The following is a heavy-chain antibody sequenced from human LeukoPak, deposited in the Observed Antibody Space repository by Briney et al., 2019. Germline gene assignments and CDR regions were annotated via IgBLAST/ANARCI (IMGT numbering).Heavy chain of an antibody. V-gene: IGHV1-46*01. J-gene: IGHJ5*02. CDR1: GYTFINYY. D-gene: IGHD2-21*01. CDR2: INPSGDSV. CDR3: AGTMAHGGANH. Sequence: ASVKVSCKASGYTFINYYTHWVRQAPGQGLEWMGRINPSGDSVNYAQKFQDRVTMTRDTSTNTVYLELSSLRSDDTAVYYCAGTMAHGGANHWGQGTLVTVSS.